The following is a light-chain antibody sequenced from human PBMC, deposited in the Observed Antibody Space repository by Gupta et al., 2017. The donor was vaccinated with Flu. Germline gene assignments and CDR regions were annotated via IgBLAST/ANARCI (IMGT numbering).Light chain of an antibody. V-gene: IGKV1-27*01. CDR2: AAS. CDR3: HKYNTAPKT. Sequence: IEATQSPPSLSAPVGDRVTFTFRARQGVSNYLAWYQQKPGKVPKLLIYAASTWQSGVPSRFSGSGSGKDFTLTIRRLAPEDVATYYCHKYNTAPKTFGGGTKVEIK. J-gene: IGKJ4*01. CDR1: QGVSNY.